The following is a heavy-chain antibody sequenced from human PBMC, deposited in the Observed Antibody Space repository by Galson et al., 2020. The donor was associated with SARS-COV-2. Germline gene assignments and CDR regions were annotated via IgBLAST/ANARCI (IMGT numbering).Heavy chain of an antibody. V-gene: IGHV4-31*02. J-gene: IGHJ4*02. CDR1: SISSGGYY. Sequence: SISSGGYYWSWIRQHPGKXXEWIGYIXYSGRTYYNPSLKSRVTISVDTSKNQFSLKLSSVTAADTAVYYCARGPVWFGELLYHDYWGQGTLVTVSS. D-gene: IGHD3-10*01. CDR2: IXYSGRT. CDR3: ARGPVWFGELLYHDY.